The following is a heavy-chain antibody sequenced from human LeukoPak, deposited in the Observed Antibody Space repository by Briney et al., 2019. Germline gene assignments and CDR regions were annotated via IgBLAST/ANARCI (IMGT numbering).Heavy chain of an antibody. CDR2: INSDGSST. CDR3: ARDPTRRFYYYDSSGMFDY. J-gene: IGHJ4*02. CDR1: GFTFSSYW. D-gene: IGHD3-22*01. Sequence: GGSLRLSCAASGFTFSSYWMHWVRQAPGKGLVWVSRINSDGSSTSYADSVKGRFTISRDNAKNTLYLQMNSLRAEETAVYYCARDPTRRFYYYDSSGMFDYWGQGTLVTVSS. V-gene: IGHV3-74*01.